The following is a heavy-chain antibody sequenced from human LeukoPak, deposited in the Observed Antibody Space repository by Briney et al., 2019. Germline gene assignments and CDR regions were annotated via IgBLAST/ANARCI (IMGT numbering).Heavy chain of an antibody. CDR2: ISGSGGST. Sequence: PGGSLRLSCAASGFTFSSYGMSWVRQAPGKGLEWVSAISGSGGSTYYADSVKGRFTISRDNSKNTLYLQMNSLKTEDTAVYYCRSRDSRAYFDFDYWGQGTLVTVSS. CDR3: RSRDSRAYFDFDY. V-gene: IGHV3-23*01. D-gene: IGHD3-22*01. J-gene: IGHJ4*02. CDR1: GFTFSSYG.